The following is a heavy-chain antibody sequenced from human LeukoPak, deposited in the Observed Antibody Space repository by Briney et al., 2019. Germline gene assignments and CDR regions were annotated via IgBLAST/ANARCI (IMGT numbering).Heavy chain of an antibody. J-gene: IGHJ5*02. D-gene: IGHD2-21*02. CDR3: ARRLTQYNCFDP. CDR1: GDSVSSNSVT. V-gene: IGHV6-1*01. CDR2: TYYRSTWYN. Sequence: SQTLSLTCAISGDSVSSNSVTWNWIRQSPSRGLEWLGRTYYRSTWYNDYAVPVRGRITVNPDTSKNQFSLHLNSVTPEDTAVYYCARRLTQYNCFDPWGQGILVTVSS.